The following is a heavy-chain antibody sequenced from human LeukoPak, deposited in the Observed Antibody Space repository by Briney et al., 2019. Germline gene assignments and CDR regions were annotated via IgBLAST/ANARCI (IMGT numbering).Heavy chain of an antibody. V-gene: IGHV3-48*04. CDR2: ISSSSSTI. CDR3: ARDHQTYYYGSGSYRVFDY. Sequence: GGSLRLSCAASGFTFSSYSMNWVRQAPGKGLEWVSYISSSSSTIYYADSVKGRFTISRDNAKNSLYLQMNSLRAEDTAVYYCARDHQTYYYGSGSYRVFDYWGQGTLVTVSS. J-gene: IGHJ4*02. D-gene: IGHD3-10*01. CDR1: GFTFSSYS.